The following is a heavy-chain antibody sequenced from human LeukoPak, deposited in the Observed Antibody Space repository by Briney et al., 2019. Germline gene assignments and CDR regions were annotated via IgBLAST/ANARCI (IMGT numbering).Heavy chain of an antibody. D-gene: IGHD2/OR15-2a*01. CDR3: ARDEYPDY. J-gene: IGHJ4*02. CDR1: GGTFSSYA. V-gene: IGHV1-69*05. CDR2: IIPIFGTA. Sequence: SVKVSCKASGGTFSSYAISWVRQAPGQGLEWMGGIIPIFGTANYAQKLQGRVTMTTDTSTSTAYMELRSLRSDDTAVYYCARDEYPDYWGQGTLVTVSS.